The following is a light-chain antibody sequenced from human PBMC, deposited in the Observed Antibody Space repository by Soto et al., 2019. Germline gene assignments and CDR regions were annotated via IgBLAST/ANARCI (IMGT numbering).Light chain of an antibody. J-gene: IGKJ2*01. CDR1: ESIYNYY. Sequence: IVLTQSPGTLSLSPGEGASLFCRASESIYNYYFAWYQHRPGRCPRLLVYGASTRAAGIPDRFSGSGSGTDFALTIARLESEDFAFYYCQPYGEAPYTFGPGTKLEIK. CDR2: GAS. V-gene: IGKV3-20*01. CDR3: QPYGEAPYT.